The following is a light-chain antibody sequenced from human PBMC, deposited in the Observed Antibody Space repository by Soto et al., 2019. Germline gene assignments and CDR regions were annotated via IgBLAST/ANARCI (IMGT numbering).Light chain of an antibody. CDR2: GAS. V-gene: IGKV3-20*01. CDR1: QTVTRNY. J-gene: IGKJ5*01. CDR3: QQHGSSPIT. Sequence: IVLTQSPGTLSLSPGERATLSCRASQTVTRNYLAWHQQKPGQTPRLLVYGASSRATGIPDRFSGSGSGTDFTLTLSRLEPEDFAVYYCQQHGSSPITFGQGTRLEIK.